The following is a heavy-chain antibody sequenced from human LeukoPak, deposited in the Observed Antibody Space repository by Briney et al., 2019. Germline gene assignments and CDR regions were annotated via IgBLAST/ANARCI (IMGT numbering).Heavy chain of an antibody. CDR1: GFTFSSSA. Sequence: PGGSLRLSCAASGFTFSSSAMSWVRQAPGKGLEWVSAISNNGGYTYYADSVQGRFTISRDNSKSTLCLQMNSLRAEDTAVYYCAKDPYSSSWYNWFDPWGQGTLVTVSS. J-gene: IGHJ5*02. D-gene: IGHD6-13*01. V-gene: IGHV3-23*01. CDR3: AKDPYSSSWYNWFDP. CDR2: ISNNGGYT.